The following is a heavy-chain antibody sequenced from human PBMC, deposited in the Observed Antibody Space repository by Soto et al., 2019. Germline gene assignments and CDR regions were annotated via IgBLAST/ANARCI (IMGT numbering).Heavy chain of an antibody. J-gene: IGHJ4*02. D-gene: IGHD2-8*02. Sequence: SETLSLTCAVYGGSFSGYYWTWIRQPPGTGLEWIGEINHSGSTNCNPSLKSRVTISVDTSKNQFSLKLTSVTAADTAVYYCARDKITGLFDYWGQGTLVTVSS. CDR3: ARDKITGLFDY. CDR2: INHSGST. V-gene: IGHV4-34*01. CDR1: GGSFSGYY.